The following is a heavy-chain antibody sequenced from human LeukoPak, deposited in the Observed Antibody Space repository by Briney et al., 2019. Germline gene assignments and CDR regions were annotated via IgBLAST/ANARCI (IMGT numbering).Heavy chain of an antibody. CDR3: AKDHDSSGWPTFDH. CDR2: ITGSGAYT. D-gene: IGHD6-19*01. J-gene: IGHJ4*02. CDR1: GFTFSNYD. V-gene: IGHV3-23*01. Sequence: GGSLRLSCAASGFTFSNYDMSWVRQAPGKGLQWVSVITGSGAYTYYADSVKGRFTISRGNSKNTLYLQMNSLSAEDTAVYFCAKDHDSSGWPTFDHWGQGTLVTVSS.